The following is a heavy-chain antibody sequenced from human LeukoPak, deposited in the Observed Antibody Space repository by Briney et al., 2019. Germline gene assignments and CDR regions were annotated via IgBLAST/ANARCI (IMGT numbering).Heavy chain of an antibody. D-gene: IGHD2/OR15-2a*01. J-gene: IGHJ4*02. CDR1: GGSFSGYY. V-gene: IGHV3-7*03. Sequence: ETLSLTCAVYGGSFSGYYWSWIRQPPGKGLEWVANIKQDGSEKYYVDSVKGRFTISRDNAKNLLYLQMNSLRAEDTAVYYCASLSEDYWGQGTLVTVSS. CDR3: ASLSEDY. CDR2: IKQDGSEK.